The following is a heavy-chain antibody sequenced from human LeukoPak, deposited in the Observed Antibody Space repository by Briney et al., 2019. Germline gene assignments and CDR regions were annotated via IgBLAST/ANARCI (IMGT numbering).Heavy chain of an antibody. CDR1: GFTFSSYW. Sequence: GGSLRLSCAVSGFTFSSYWMSWVRQAPGKRLEWVANIKHDGSEKYYVASVEGRFTISKDNAKNSLYLQMNNLRPEDTVVYYCVKDRGGYVKYKTFDYWGQGTLVTVSS. D-gene: IGHD5-12*01. CDR3: VKDRGGYVKYKTFDY. J-gene: IGHJ4*02. CDR2: IKHDGSEK. V-gene: IGHV3-7*01.